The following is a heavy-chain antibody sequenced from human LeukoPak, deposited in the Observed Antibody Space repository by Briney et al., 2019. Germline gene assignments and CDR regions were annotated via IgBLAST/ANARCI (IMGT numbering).Heavy chain of an antibody. CDR1: SGSFSGYY. CDR3: ARHSIFGVVSREIWFDP. CDR2: TNHSGST. D-gene: IGHD3-3*01. V-gene: IGHV4-34*01. Sequence: SETLSLTCAVYSGSFSGYYWSWIRQPPGKGLEWIGETNHSGSTNYNPSLKSRVTISVDTSKNQFSLKLSSVTAADTAVYYCARHSIFGVVSREIWFDPWGQGTLVTVSS. J-gene: IGHJ5*02.